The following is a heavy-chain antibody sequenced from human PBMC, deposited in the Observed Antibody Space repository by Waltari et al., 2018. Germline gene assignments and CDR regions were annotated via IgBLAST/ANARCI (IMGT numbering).Heavy chain of an antibody. CDR3: ARVATRTYTAMADIVQH. CDR2: MNRNRGNT. J-gene: IGHJ1*01. Sequence: QVQLVQSGAEVKKPGASVKVSCKASGYTFTSYDINWVRQATGQGLEWSGWMNRNRGNTGGAQKCQGRVTITRNTAISTAYMELSRLRSEDTAVYYCARVATRTYTAMADIVQHWGQGTLVTVSS. D-gene: IGHD5-18*01. V-gene: IGHV1-8*03. CDR1: GYTFTSYD.